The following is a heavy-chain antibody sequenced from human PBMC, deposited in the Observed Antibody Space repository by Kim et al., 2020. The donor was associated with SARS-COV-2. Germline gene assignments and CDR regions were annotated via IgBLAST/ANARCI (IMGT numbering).Heavy chain of an antibody. CDR3: ARATMITFGGVIDHFDY. J-gene: IGHJ4*02. Sequence: SETLSLTCTVSGGSISSGGYYWSWIRQHPGKGLEWIGYIYYSGSTYYNPSLKSRVTISVDTSKNQFSLKLSSVTAAATAVYYCARATMITFGGVIDHFDYWGQGTLVTVSS. CDR2: IYYSGST. V-gene: IGHV4-31*03. CDR1: GGSISSGGYY. D-gene: IGHD3-16*02.